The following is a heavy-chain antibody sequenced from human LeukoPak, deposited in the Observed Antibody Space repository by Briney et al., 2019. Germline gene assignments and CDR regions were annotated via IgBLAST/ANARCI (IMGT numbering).Heavy chain of an antibody. V-gene: IGHV3-23*01. CDR1: GFTFSNYA. CDR3: AKGIYNWFDP. D-gene: IGHD3-3*01. J-gene: IGHJ5*02. Sequence: GGSLRLSCAASGFTFSNYAMSWVRQAPGKGLEWVSTISANGGNTYSADSVKGRFTISRDNSKNTLYLQMNSLTAEDTAVYYCAKGIYNWFDPWGQGTLVTVSS. CDR2: ISANGGNT.